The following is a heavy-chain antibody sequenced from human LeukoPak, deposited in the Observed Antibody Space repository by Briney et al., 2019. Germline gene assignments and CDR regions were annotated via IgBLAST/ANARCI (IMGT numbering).Heavy chain of an antibody. CDR2: IIPIFGTA. CDR3: AKSPYYDSSGYFPYYFDY. CDR1: EGTFSSYA. V-gene: IGHV1-69*13. Sequence: SVKVSCKASEGTFSSYAIGWVRQAPGQGLEWMGGIIPIFGTANYAQKFQGRVTITADESTSTAYMELSSLRSEDTAVYYCAKSPYYDSSGYFPYYFDYWGQGTLVTVSS. D-gene: IGHD3-22*01. J-gene: IGHJ4*02.